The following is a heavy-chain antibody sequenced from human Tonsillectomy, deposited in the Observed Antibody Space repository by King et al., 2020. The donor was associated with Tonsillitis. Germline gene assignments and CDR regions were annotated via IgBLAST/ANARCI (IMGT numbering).Heavy chain of an antibody. Sequence: VQLVESGGGVVQPGRSLRLSCAASGFTFSSYAMHWVRQAPGKGLEWVAVISYDGSNKYYADSVKGRFTISRDNSKNTLYLQMNSLRAEDTAVYYCARDLSTFWDHPARTYGMDVWGQGTTVTVSS. V-gene: IGHV3-30*04. J-gene: IGHJ6*02. CDR2: ISYDGSNK. D-gene: IGHD3-3*02. CDR1: GFTFSSYA. CDR3: ARDLSTFWDHPARTYGMDV.